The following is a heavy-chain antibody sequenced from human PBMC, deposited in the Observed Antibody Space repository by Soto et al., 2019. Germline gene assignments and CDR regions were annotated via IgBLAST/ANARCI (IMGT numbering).Heavy chain of an antibody. CDR1: GYTCTSYG. D-gene: IGHD5-12*01. J-gene: IGHJ4*02. CDR3: ARGRGYGPPWVDY. Sequence: QVQLVQSGAEVKKPGASVKVACKASGYTCTSYGITWVRQAPGQGLEWMGWISVYNGNTNHAQKLQGRVTMTTDTSTSTAYMELRSLISDDTAVYYCARGRGYGPPWVDYWGQGTLVTVSS. CDR2: ISVYNGNT. V-gene: IGHV1-18*04.